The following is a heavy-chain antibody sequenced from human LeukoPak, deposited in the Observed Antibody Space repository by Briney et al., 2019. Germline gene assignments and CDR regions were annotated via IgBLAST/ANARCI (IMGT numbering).Heavy chain of an antibody. Sequence: EASVKVSCKASGYTFTGYYMHWVRQAPGQGLEWMGWINPNSGGTNYAQKFQGRVTMTRDTSISTAYMELSRLRSDDTAVYYCARASLFFGVAQFDYWGQGTLVTVSS. J-gene: IGHJ4*02. CDR1: GYTFTGYY. CDR3: ARASLFFGVAQFDY. V-gene: IGHV1-2*02. CDR2: INPNSGGT. D-gene: IGHD3-3*01.